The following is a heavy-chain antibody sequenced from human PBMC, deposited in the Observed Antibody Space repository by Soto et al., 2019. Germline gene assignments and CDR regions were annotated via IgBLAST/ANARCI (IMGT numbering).Heavy chain of an antibody. D-gene: IGHD3-3*01. Sequence: ASVKVSCKASGYTFTGYYMHWVRQAPGQGLEWMGWINPNSGGTNYAQKFQGRVTMTRDTSISTAYMELSRLRSDDTAVYYCARGGDFWSGYYRGAHWFDPWGQGTLVTVSS. V-gene: IGHV1-2*02. CDR2: INPNSGGT. CDR1: GYTFTGYY. CDR3: ARGGDFWSGYYRGAHWFDP. J-gene: IGHJ5*02.